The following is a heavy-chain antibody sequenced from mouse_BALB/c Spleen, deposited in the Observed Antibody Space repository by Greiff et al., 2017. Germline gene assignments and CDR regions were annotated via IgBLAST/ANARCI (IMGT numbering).Heavy chain of an antibody. V-gene: IGHV2-2*02. CDR2: IWSGGST. CDR3: ASSVRTYAMDY. Sequence: VKLMESGPGLVQPSQSLSITCTVSGFSLTSYGVHWVRQSPGKGLEWLGVIWSGGSTDYNAAFISRLSISKDNSKSQVFFKMNSLQANDTAIYYCASSVRTYAMDYWGQGTSVTVSS. CDR1: GFSLTSYG. J-gene: IGHJ4*01. D-gene: IGHD2-14*01.